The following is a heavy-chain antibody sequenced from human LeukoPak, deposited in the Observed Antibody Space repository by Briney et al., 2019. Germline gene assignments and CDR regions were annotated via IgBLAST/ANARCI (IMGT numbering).Heavy chain of an antibody. J-gene: IGHJ4*02. CDR2: ISWNGVTT. D-gene: IGHD6-13*01. CDR1: GFSFRGYT. Sequence: GGSLRLSCAASGFSFRGYTMHWIRQVPGRGLEWVSLISWNGVTTYYRDSVKGRFTISRDDSKNSLYLQMNSLRSEGSALYYCAASDGEQQLALWGQGTLVTVSS. CDR3: AASDGEQQLAL. V-gene: IGHV3-43*01.